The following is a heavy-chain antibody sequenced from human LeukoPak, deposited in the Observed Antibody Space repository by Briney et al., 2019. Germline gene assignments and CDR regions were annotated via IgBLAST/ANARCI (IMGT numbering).Heavy chain of an antibody. CDR2: ISYDGSNK. J-gene: IGHJ4*02. CDR1: GFTFSSYA. Sequence: PGSSLRLSCAASGFTFSSYAMHWVRQAPGKGLEWVAVISYDGSNKYYADSVKGRFTISRDNSKNTLYLQMNSLRAEDTAVYYCASMATIDEVVDYWGQGTLVTVSS. CDR3: ASMATIDEVVDY. V-gene: IGHV3-30-3*01. D-gene: IGHD5-24*01.